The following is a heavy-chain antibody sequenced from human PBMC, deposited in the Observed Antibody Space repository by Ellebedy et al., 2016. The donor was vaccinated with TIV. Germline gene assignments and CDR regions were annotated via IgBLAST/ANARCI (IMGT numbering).Heavy chain of an antibody. CDR1: GFTFSTYW. CDR3: AKDDGYYNESSGYYYYH. D-gene: IGHD3-22*01. J-gene: IGHJ4*02. V-gene: IGHV3-7*03. CDR2: INQDGGDK. Sequence: GESLKISCAASGFTFSTYWMSWVRQAPGQRLEWVANINQDGGDKYYVDSVKGRFTISRDNGRNSLYLRMNSLRAEDTAVYYCAKDDGYYNESSGYYYYHWGQGTLVTVSS.